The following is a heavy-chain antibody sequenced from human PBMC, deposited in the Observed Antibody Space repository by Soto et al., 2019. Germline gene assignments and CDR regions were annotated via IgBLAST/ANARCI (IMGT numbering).Heavy chain of an antibody. V-gene: IGHV1-69*01. D-gene: IGHD3-16*01. CDR1: RDTFSNYA. Sequence: QVQLVQSGAEVKKPGSSVTVSCKASRDTFSNYAINWVRQAPGQGLEWMGGIIPIFGSTKYAEKFQGRVTIIADESTSTSYMELGSLRFEDTAVYYCVRGETYLGVWGQGTTVTVSS. CDR2: IIPIFGST. J-gene: IGHJ6*02. CDR3: VRGETYLGV.